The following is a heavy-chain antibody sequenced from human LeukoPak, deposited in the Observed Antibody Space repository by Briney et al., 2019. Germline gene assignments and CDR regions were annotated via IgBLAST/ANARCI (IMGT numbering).Heavy chain of an antibody. D-gene: IGHD2-15*01. CDR2: IASKTDGGTT. Sequence: PGGSLRLSCAASGFTFSNAWMSWVRQAPGKGLEWVGRIASKTDGGTTDYAAPVKGRFTISVDDSKNTLSLQMNSLKTEDTAVYYCATEGGSHWGQGTLVTVSS. J-gene: IGHJ4*02. CDR1: GFTFSNAW. CDR3: ATEGGSH. V-gene: IGHV3-15*04.